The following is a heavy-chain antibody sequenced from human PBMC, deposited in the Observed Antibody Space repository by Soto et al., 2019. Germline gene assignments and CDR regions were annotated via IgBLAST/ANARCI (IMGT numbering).Heavy chain of an antibody. CDR1: GGTFSSYA. V-gene: IGHV1-69*13. CDR3: AIREPRSTYYYYGMDV. Sequence: SVKVSCKASGGTFSSYAISWVRQAPGQGLEWMGGIIPIFGTANYAQKFQGRVTITADESTSTAYMELSSLRSEDTAVYYCAIREPRSTYYYYGMDVWGQGTTVTVS. J-gene: IGHJ6*02. CDR2: IIPIFGTA. D-gene: IGHD1-26*01.